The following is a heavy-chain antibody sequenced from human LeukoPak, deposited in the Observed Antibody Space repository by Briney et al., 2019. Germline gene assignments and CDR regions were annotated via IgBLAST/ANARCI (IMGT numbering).Heavy chain of an antibody. J-gene: IGHJ4*02. D-gene: IGHD4-17*01. CDR3: VRDALDSTRHDYGDYFDS. CDR2: VSDSGDRT. CDR1: GFTFSSFV. Sequence: PGGSLRLSCTASGFTFSSFVMSWVRQAPGKGLEWISAVSDSGDRTYYTDSVKGRFTISRDNSKDALYLQMSSLGADDAATYYCVRDALDSTRHDYGDYFDSWGEGTLVTVSS. V-gene: IGHV3-23*01.